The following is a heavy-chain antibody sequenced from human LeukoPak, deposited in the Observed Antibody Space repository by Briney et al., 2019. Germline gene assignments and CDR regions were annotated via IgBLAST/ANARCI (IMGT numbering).Heavy chain of an antibody. CDR3: AGGLGSGWRY. J-gene: IGHJ4*02. Sequence: PGGSLRLSCTTYESAFSSYEVNWIRQAPGKGLEWVSYISNTGNTIYYTDSVKGRFTISRDNAKNSLYLQMNSLRDEDTALYYCAGGLGSGWRYWGQGTPVTVSS. D-gene: IGHD6-19*01. V-gene: IGHV3-48*03. CDR1: ESAFSSYE. CDR2: ISNTGNTI.